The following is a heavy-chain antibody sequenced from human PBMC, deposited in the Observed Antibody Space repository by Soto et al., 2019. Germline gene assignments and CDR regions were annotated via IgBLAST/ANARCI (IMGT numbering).Heavy chain of an antibody. CDR3: AREGWPLLQTGMDV. D-gene: IGHD2-15*01. J-gene: IGHJ6*02. V-gene: IGHV3-48*02. CDR1: GFTFRGYS. Sequence: PGGSLRLSCAASGFTFRGYSMNWVRQAPGKGLEWVSYISSSNRTINYADSVKGRFIISRDNAKNSLYLQMHSLRDEDTAVYYCAREGWPLLQTGMDVWGQGTTVTVSS. CDR2: ISSSNRTI.